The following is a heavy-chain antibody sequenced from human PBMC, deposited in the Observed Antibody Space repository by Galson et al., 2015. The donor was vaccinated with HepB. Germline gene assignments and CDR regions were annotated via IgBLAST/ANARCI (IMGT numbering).Heavy chain of an antibody. CDR3: ARVGFWRAYDY. CDR1: GYTFTSYY. CDR2: INPSGGST. Sequence: SVKVSCKASGYTFTSYYMHWVRQAPGQGLEWMGTINPSGGSTSYAQKFQGRVTMTRDTSSSTVYMDLSSLRSEDTAMYYCARVGFWRAYDYWGQGTLVTVSS. J-gene: IGHJ4*02. V-gene: IGHV1-46*01. D-gene: IGHD3-3*01.